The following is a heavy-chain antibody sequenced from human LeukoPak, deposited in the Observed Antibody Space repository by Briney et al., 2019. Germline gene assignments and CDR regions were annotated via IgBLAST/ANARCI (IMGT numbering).Heavy chain of an antibody. CDR1: GYTFTGYY. CDR3: ARTAPYYYDSSCFDY. D-gene: IGHD3-22*01. Sequence: ASVKVSCKASGYTFTGYYMHWVRQAPGQGLEWMGWINPNSGGTNYAQKFQGRVTMTRDTSINTAYMELSRLRSDDTAVYYCARTAPYYYDSSCFDYWGQGTLVTVSS. V-gene: IGHV1-2*02. CDR2: INPNSGGT. J-gene: IGHJ4*02.